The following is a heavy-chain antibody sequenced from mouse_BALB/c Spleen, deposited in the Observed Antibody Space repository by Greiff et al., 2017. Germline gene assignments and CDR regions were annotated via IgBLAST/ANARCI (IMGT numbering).Heavy chain of an antibody. CDR2: INPSTGYT. J-gene: IGHJ3*01. D-gene: IGHD1-1*02. Sequence: VQLQQSGAELAKPGASVKMSCKASGYTFTSYWMHWVKQRPGQGLEWIGYINPSTGYTEYNQKFKDKATLTADKSSSTAYMQLSSLTSEDSAVYYCASPYGGFAYWGQGTLVTVSA. V-gene: IGHV1-7*01. CDR3: ASPYGGFAY. CDR1: GYTFTSYW.